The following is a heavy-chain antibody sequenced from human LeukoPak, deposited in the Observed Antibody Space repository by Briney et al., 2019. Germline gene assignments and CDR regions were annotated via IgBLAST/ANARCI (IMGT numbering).Heavy chain of an antibody. CDR2: MNPNSGNT. CDR1: GYTFTSYD. V-gene: IGHV1-8*01. J-gene: IGHJ4*02. CDR3: ARGLGYSSGWSASYYFDY. Sequence: GASVKVSCKASGYTFTSYDIIWVRQATGQGLEWMGWMNPNSGNTGYAQKFQGRVTMTRNTSISTAYMELSSLRSEDTAVYYCARGLGYSSGWSASYYFDYWGQGTLVTVSS. D-gene: IGHD6-19*01.